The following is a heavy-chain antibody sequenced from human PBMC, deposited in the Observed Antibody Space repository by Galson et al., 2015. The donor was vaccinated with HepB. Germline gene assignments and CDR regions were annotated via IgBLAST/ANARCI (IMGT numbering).Heavy chain of an antibody. V-gene: IGHV1-2*04. CDR1: GYTFTGYY. Sequence: SVKVSCKASGYTFTGYYMHWVRQAPGQGLEWMGWINPNSGGTNYAQKFQGWVTMTRDTSISTAYMELSRLRSDDTAVYYCARWSGVAMAPNGMDVWGQETTVTVSS. J-gene: IGHJ6*02. D-gene: IGHD5-18*01. CDR2: INPNSGGT. CDR3: ARWSGVAMAPNGMDV.